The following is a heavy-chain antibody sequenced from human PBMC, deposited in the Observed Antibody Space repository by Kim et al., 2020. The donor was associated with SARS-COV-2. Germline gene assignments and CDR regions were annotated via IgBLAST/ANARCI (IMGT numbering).Heavy chain of an antibody. Sequence: SETLSLTCAVYGGSFSGYYWSWIRQPPGKGLEWIGEINHSGSTNYNPSLKSRVTISVDTSKNQFSLKLSSVTAADTAVYYCARPSGSYYMGLVYWGQGTLVTVSS. D-gene: IGHD1-26*01. CDR3: ARPSGSYYMGLVY. CDR1: GGSFSGYY. V-gene: IGHV4-34*01. CDR2: INHSGST. J-gene: IGHJ4*02.